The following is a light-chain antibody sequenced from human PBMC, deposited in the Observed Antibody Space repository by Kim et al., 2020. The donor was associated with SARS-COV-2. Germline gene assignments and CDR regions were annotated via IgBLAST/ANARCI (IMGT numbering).Light chain of an antibody. CDR2: YDS. Sequence: PGKTARMTCGGNNIGSKSVHWYQQKPGQAPVLVIYYDSDRPSGIPERFSGSNSGNTATLTISRVEAGDEADYYCQVWDSSSDHSLVFGGGTQLTVL. CDR1: NIGSKS. CDR3: QVWDSSSDHSLV. V-gene: IGLV3-21*04. J-gene: IGLJ3*02.